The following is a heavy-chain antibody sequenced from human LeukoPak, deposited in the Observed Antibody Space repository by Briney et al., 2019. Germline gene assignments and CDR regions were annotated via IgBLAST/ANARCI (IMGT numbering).Heavy chain of an antibody. CDR2: IKQDGSKK. J-gene: IGHJ4*02. CDR3: TRVGYIDEGIDY. V-gene: IGHV3-7*04. D-gene: IGHD5-24*01. Sequence: TGGSLRLPCVASGFPFSSYWMTWVRQAPGKGLEWVANIKQDGSKKSYVDSVKGRFTISRDNAKNSLYLQMNSLRAEDTAIYYCTRVGYIDEGIDYWGQGILVTVSS. CDR1: GFPFSSYW.